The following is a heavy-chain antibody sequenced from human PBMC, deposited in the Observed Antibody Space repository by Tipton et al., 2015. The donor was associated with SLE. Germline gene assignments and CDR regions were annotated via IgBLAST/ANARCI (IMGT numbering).Heavy chain of an antibody. CDR2: INHSGST. Sequence: TLSLTCAVYGGSFSGYYWSWIRQPPGKGLEWIGEINHSGSTNYNPSLKSRVTISVDTSKNQFSLKLSSVTAADTAVYYCASTNYGFHYWGQGTLVTVSS. V-gene: IGHV4-34*01. CDR1: GGSFSGYY. CDR3: ASTNYGFHY. D-gene: IGHD4-17*01. J-gene: IGHJ4*02.